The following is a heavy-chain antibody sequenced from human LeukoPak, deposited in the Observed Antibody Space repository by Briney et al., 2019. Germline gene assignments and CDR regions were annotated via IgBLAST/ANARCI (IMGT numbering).Heavy chain of an antibody. CDR3: ARDCGSGWYSYYYGMDV. CDR2: ISYDGSNK. CDR1: GFTFSSYA. V-gene: IGHV3-30-3*01. D-gene: IGHD6-19*01. Sequence: GRSLRLSCAASGFTFSSYAMHWVRQAPGKGLEWEAVISYDGSNKYYADSVKGRFTISRDNSKNTLYLQMNSLRAEDTAVYYCARDCGSGWYSYYYGMDVWGQGTTVTVSS. J-gene: IGHJ6*02.